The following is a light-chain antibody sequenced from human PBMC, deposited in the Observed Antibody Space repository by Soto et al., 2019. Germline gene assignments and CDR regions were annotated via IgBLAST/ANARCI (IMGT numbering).Light chain of an antibody. Sequence: EIVMTQSPATLSVSPGERATLSCRASQSVSSNLAWYQQKPGQAPSLLIYDAATRATGIPDRFSGSGSGTAFTLTISSLQSEDFAVYFCQQYDNWPPYTFGQGTKLEIK. CDR2: DAA. V-gene: IGKV3-15*01. J-gene: IGKJ2*01. CDR1: QSVSSN. CDR3: QQYDNWPPYT.